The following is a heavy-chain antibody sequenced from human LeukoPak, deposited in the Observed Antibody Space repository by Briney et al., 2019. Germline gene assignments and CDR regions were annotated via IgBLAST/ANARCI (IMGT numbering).Heavy chain of an antibody. Sequence: GGSLRLSCAASGFTFSNYGMDWVRQGPGKRLEWVAFIRYDGSNQYYTDSVKGRFTISRDNSKNTLFLQMHSLRAEDTSVYYCAKGYYDSSAFDMWGQGTMVTVSS. D-gene: IGHD3-22*01. CDR2: IRYDGSNQ. J-gene: IGHJ3*02. CDR1: GFTFSNYG. V-gene: IGHV3-30*02. CDR3: AKGYYDSSAFDM.